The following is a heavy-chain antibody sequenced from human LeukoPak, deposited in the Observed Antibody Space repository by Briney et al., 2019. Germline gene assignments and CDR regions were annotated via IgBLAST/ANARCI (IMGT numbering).Heavy chain of an antibody. D-gene: IGHD3-22*01. CDR2: IIPIFGTP. V-gene: IGHV1-69*13. CDR3: ARATYYYDSSGPNYFDY. CDR1: GGTFSSNA. Sequence: ASVKVSCKASGGTFSSNAISWVRQAPGQGLEWMGGIIPIFGTPNYAEKFQGRVTITADESTSTAYMELSSLRSEDTAVYYCARATYYYDSSGPNYFDYWGQGTLVTVSS. J-gene: IGHJ4*02.